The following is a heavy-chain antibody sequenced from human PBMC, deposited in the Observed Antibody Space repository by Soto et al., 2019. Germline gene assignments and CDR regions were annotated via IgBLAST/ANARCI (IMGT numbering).Heavy chain of an antibody. CDR2: IYYDGST. CDR3: AGCYYNYQNWFDP. V-gene: IGHV4-59*08. J-gene: IGHJ5*02. CDR1: GGSISTYY. Sequence: SETLSLTCTVSGGSISTYYWSWIRQPPGKGLEWIGYIYYDGSTSYNPSLRSRVTISVDTSKNQFSLKLNSVTAADTAVYYCAGCYYNYQNWFDPWGQGTPVTVSS. D-gene: IGHD5-12*01.